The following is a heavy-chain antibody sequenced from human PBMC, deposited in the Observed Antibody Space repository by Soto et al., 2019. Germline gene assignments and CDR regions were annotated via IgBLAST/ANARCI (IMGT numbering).Heavy chain of an antibody. D-gene: IGHD6-13*01. CDR1: GYIFTDYY. CDR3: ARGKYSSSGNDY. CDR2: MNPNSGNT. J-gene: IGHJ4*02. Sequence: VASVKVSCKASGYIFTDYYMHWVRQAPGQELGWMGWMNPNSGNTSYAQKFQGRVTMTRNTSISTAYMELSSLRSEDTAVYYCARGKYSSSGNDYWGQGTLVTVSS. V-gene: IGHV1-8*02.